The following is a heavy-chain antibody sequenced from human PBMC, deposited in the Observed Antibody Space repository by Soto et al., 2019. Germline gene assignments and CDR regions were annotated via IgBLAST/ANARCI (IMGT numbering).Heavy chain of an antibody. V-gene: IGHV3-33*01. CDR2: IWYDGSNK. Sequence: QVQLVESGGGVVQPGRSLRLSCAASGFTFSSYGMHWVRQAPGKGLEWVAVIWYDGSNKYYADSVKGRFTISRDNSKNTLYRQMNSLRAEDTAVYYCARGATVTRKSDAFDIWGQGTMVTVSS. J-gene: IGHJ3*02. CDR3: ARGATVTRKSDAFDI. CDR1: GFTFSSYG. D-gene: IGHD4-17*01.